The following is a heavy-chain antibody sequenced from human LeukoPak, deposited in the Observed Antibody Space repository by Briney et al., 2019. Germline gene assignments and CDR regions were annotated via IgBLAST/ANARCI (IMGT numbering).Heavy chain of an antibody. V-gene: IGHV3-30*18. CDR1: GFTFDTYG. CDR3: AKEKATGTINYGLDV. J-gene: IGHJ6*02. CDR2: IAYDGSNK. D-gene: IGHD1-1*01. Sequence: PGRSLRLSCAASGFTFDTYGMLWVRQAPGKGLEWVAVIAYDGSNKYYADSVKGRFTISRDNSKNTLYLQMNSLRGEDTAVYYCAKEKATGTINYGLDVWGQGTTVTVSS.